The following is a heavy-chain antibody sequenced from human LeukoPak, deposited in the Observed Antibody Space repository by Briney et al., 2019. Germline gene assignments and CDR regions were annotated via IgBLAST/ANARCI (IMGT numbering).Heavy chain of an antibody. Sequence: GASVKVSCKASGYTFTNYYMHWVRQAPEQGLEWMGIINPSGGGTSYAQKFQGRLTMTRDTSTTTVYMELSSLRSEDTAMYYCAGEIGPRQLHLWGSAFDYWGQGTLVTVSS. D-gene: IGHD5-18*01. V-gene: IGHV1-46*01. CDR3: AGEIGPRQLHLWGSAFDY. J-gene: IGHJ4*02. CDR1: GYTFTNYY. CDR2: INPSGGGT.